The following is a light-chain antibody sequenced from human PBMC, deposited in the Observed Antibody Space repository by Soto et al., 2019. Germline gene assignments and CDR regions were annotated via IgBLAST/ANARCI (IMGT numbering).Light chain of an antibody. CDR3: QHYGSSSWT. J-gene: IGKJ1*01. CDR2: AAS. Sequence: EIVLTQSPGTLSLSPGERATLSCRASQSISSSYLAWYQHRPGQAPRLLIYAASNRATGIPVRFSGSGSGTDFTLSISRLEPEDFAVYYCQHYGSSSWTFGQGTKVDIK. CDR1: QSISSSY. V-gene: IGKV3-20*01.